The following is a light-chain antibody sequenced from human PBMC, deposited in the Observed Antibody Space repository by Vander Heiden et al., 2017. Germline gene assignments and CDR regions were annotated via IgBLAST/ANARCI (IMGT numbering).Light chain of an antibody. J-gene: IGLJ2*01. CDR2: GKN. Sequence: SSELTQDPAVSVALGQTVRITCQGDSLRSYYGSWYQQKPGQAPVLGIYGKNNRPSGIPDRFSGSSSGNTAYLTITGAQAEDEADYYGKSRDSSGNQAVFGGGTKLTVL. CDR1: SLRSYY. CDR3: KSRDSSGNQAV. V-gene: IGLV3-19*01.